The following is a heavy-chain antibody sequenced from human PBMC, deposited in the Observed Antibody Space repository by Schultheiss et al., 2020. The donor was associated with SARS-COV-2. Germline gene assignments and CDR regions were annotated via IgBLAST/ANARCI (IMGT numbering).Heavy chain of an antibody. CDR2: IYHSGST. J-gene: IGHJ3*02. V-gene: IGHV4-30-2*01. CDR3: ARGSSWYGAFDN. D-gene: IGHD6-13*01. CDR1: GGSISSGGYS. Sequence: SETLSLTCAVSGGSISSGGYSWSWIRQPPGKGLEWIGYIYHSGSTYYNPSLKSRVTISVDRSKNQFSLKLSSVTAADTAVYYCARGSSWYGAFDNWGQGTMVTVSS.